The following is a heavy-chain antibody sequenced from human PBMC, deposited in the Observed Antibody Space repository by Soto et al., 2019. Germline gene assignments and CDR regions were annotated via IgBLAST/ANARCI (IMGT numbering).Heavy chain of an antibody. CDR3: TTADDSRYYYGMDV. J-gene: IGHJ6*02. V-gene: IGHV3-15*01. D-gene: IGHD4-4*01. CDR1: GFTFSNAW. CDR2: IKSKTDGGTT. Sequence: PGGSLRLSCAASGFTFSNAWMTWVRQAPGKGLEWVGRIKSKTDGGTTDYAAPVKGRFTISRDDSKNTLYLQMNSLKTEDTAVYYCTTADDSRYYYGMDVWGQGTTVTVSS.